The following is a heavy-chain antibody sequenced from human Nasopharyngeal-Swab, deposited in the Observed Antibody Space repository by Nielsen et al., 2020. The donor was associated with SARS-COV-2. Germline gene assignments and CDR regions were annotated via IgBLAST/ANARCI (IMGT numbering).Heavy chain of an antibody. V-gene: IGHV4-59*08. J-gene: IGHJ4*02. CDR2: VYDSGST. CDR1: GGSMSNFH. Sequence: SETLSLTCTVSGGSMSNFHWSCIRLSPGKGLEWIGYVYDSGSTKYNPSLNSRVTISVDTSKTQFSLKVRSVTAADTAVYFCARRLGLRAPFDYWGQGTLVTVSS. D-gene: IGHD5/OR15-5a*01. CDR3: ARRLGLRAPFDY.